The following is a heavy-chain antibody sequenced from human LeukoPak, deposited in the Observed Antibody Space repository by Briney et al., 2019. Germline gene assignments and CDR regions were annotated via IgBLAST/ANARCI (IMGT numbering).Heavy chain of an antibody. V-gene: IGHV1-18*04. CDR2: ISAYNGNT. D-gene: IGHD3-16*01. Sequence: ASVKVSCKASGYTFTGYYMHWVRQAPGQGLEWMGWISAYNGNTNYAQKLQGRVTMTTDTSTSTAYMELRSLRSDDTAVYYCARRAGAYTHPYDYWGQRTLVTVS. CDR1: GYTFTGYY. J-gene: IGHJ4*02. CDR3: ARRAGAYTHPYDY.